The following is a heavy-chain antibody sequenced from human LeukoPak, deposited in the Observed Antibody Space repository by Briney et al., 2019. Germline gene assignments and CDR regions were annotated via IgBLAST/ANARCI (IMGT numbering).Heavy chain of an antibody. J-gene: IGHJ4*02. D-gene: IGHD6-25*01. Sequence: PGGSLRLSCAASGFTFSNYAMNRVRQAPGKGLEWVSGITDSGGSTYYADSVKGRFTISRDNSESTLYLQMNTLRAEDTAIYFCAKSLAARWVIDYWGQGTLVTVSS. V-gene: IGHV3-23*01. CDR2: ITDSGGST. CDR3: AKSLAARWVIDY. CDR1: GFTFSNYA.